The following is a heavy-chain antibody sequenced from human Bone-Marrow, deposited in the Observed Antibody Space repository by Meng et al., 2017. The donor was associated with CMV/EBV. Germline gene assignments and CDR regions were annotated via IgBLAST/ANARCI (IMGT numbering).Heavy chain of an antibody. Sequence: ASVKVSCKASGYTFTDFGINWVRLAPGRGLEWMGWISVKTGNTKYPSKVQGRVTMTRDTSTNTAYMELRSLTSDDTAVYYCARGKRSITIFGVPIRGPSPHHFDYWGQGTLVTVSS. J-gene: IGHJ4*02. CDR2: ISVKTGNT. V-gene: IGHV1-18*01. CDR3: ARGKRSITIFGVPIRGPSPHHFDY. CDR1: GYTFTDFG. D-gene: IGHD3-3*01.